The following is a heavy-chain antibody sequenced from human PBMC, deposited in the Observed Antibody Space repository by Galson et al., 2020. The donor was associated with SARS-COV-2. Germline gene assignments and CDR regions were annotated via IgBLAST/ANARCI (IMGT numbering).Heavy chain of an antibody. CDR1: GGSISSSSYY. CDR3: ARDLAVAGTYFDY. Sequence: SETLSLTCTVSGGSISSSSYYWGWIRQPPGKGLEWIGSIYYSGSTYYNPSLKSRVTISVDTSKNQFSLKLSSVTAADTAVYYCARDLAVAGTYFDYWGQGTLVTVSS. D-gene: IGHD6-19*01. J-gene: IGHJ4*02. CDR2: IYYSGST. V-gene: IGHV4-39*07.